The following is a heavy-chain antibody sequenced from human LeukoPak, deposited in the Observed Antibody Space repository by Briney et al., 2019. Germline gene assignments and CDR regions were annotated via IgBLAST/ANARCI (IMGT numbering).Heavy chain of an antibody. J-gene: IGHJ4*02. V-gene: IGHV3-48*03. CDR3: ARDLENGAAFDY. Sequence: GGSLRLSCAASGFTFSSYEMNWVRQAPGKGLEWVSYISSSGSTIYYADSVKGRFTISRDNAKNSLYLQMNSLRTEDTAVYYCARDLENGAAFDYWGQGTLVTVSS. CDR1: GFTFSSYE. D-gene: IGHD4-17*01. CDR2: ISSSGSTI.